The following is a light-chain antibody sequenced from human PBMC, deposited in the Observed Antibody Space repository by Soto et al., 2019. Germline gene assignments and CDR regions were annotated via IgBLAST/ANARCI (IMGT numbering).Light chain of an antibody. CDR1: SSNIGINT. V-gene: IGLV1-44*01. CDR2: SNN. Sequence: QSVLTQPPSASGTPGQRVTISCSGSSSNIGINTVNWYQQLPGTAPKLVIYSNNQRPSGVPDRVSGSKSGTSASLAISGLQSEDEADYYCAAWDDSLNGPVFGGGTKVTVL. J-gene: IGLJ3*02. CDR3: AAWDDSLNGPV.